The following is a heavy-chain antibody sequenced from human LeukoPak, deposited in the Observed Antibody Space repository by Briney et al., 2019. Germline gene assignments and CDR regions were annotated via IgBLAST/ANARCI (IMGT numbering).Heavy chain of an antibody. V-gene: IGHV3-23*01. Sequence: GGSLRLSCAASGFAFSSFGMTWVRQAPGKGLEWVSTISAGGENTHYADPVKGRFTISRDNSKNTLYLQMNTLRAEDTALYYCAKDVGFCSGDSCSFFDYWGQGTLVTVSS. J-gene: IGHJ4*02. CDR3: AKDVGFCSGDSCSFFDY. CDR1: GFAFSSFG. CDR2: ISAGGENT. D-gene: IGHD2-15*01.